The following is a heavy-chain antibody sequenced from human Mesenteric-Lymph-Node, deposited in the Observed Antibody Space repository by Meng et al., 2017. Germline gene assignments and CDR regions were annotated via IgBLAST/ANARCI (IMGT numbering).Heavy chain of an antibody. D-gene: IGHD6-19*01. V-gene: IGHV3-66*04. J-gene: IGHJ4*02. CDR2: IYIDSST. CDR3: ARHRFVSGWYKGEDY. CDR1: EVTVSSSY. Sequence: GESLKISCAASEVTVSSSYMSWVRRAPGKGLEWVSSIYIDSSTYYADSVRGRFTMSRDSSKNTLYLQMSALRADDTAVYFCARHRFVSGWYKGEDYWGQGTVVTVSS.